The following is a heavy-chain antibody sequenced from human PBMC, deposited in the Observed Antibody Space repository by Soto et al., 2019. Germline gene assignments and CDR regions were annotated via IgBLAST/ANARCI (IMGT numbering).Heavy chain of an antibody. V-gene: IGHV1-18*01. CDR2: ISDNIVNK. D-gene: IGHD2-2*01. CDR1: GYTFTSFG. J-gene: IGHJ4*02. CDR3: ARDVLGPAAIRD. Sequence: QVQLVQSGAEVKKPGASVKVSCKVSGYTFTSFGISWGRQAPGQGLEWRGGISDNIVNKNTAQKLQRRVTITKDTSKSPAYMERRSLRSDDTAVYYCARDVLGPAAIRDWGQGTLVTVSS.